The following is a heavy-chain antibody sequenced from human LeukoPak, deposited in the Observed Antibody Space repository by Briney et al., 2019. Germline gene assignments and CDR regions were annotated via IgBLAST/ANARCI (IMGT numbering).Heavy chain of an antibody. J-gene: IGHJ4*02. CDR3: ASGLGSGSSPSFDY. Sequence: SVKVSCKASGGTFSSYAISWVRQAPGQGLEWMGGIIPIFGTANYAQKFQGRVTITTDESTSTAYTELSSLRSEDTAVYYCASGLGSGSSPSFDYWGQGTLVTVSS. CDR2: IIPIFGTA. D-gene: IGHD3-10*01. CDR1: GGTFSSYA. V-gene: IGHV1-69*05.